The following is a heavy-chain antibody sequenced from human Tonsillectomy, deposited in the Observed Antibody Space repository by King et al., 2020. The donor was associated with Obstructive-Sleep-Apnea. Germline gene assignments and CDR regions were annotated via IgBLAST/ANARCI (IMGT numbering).Heavy chain of an antibody. Sequence: VTLKESGPVLVKPTETLTLTCTVSGFSLSNARMGVSWIRQPPGKALEWLAHIFSNDEKSYSTSLKSRLTISKETSKSQVVLTMTNMDPVDKATYYCARILTDIVVVPAGHYFDYWGQGTLVTVSS. V-gene: IGHV2-26*01. J-gene: IGHJ4*02. CDR1: GFSLSNARMG. CDR3: ARILTDIVVVPAGHYFDY. D-gene: IGHD2-2*01. CDR2: IFSNDEK.